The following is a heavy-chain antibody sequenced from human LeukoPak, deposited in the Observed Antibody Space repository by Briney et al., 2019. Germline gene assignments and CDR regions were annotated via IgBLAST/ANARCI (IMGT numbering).Heavy chain of an antibody. D-gene: IGHD5-18*01. CDR2: IITIFGTA. V-gene: IGHV1-69*05. CDR1: GGTFSSYA. CDR3: ATRQYRGYSYGYNYYYYMDV. Sequence: SVKVSCKASGGTFSSYAISWVRQAPGQGLEWMGGIITIFGTANYAQKFQGRVTITTDESTSTAYMELSGLRSEDTAVYYCATRQYRGYSYGYNYYYYMDVWGKGTTVTVSS. J-gene: IGHJ6*03.